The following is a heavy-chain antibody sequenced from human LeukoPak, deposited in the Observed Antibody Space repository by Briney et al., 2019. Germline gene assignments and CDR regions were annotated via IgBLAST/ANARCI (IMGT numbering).Heavy chain of an antibody. D-gene: IGHD5-24*01. J-gene: IGHJ4*02. CDR1: GGSISSHC. V-gene: IGHV4-4*07. CDR2: ISTTGST. Sequence: SETLSLTCTVSGGSISSHCWSWIRQPAGKGLEWIGRISTTGSTNYNPFLKSRVTMSVDTSKNQLSLKLTSVTAADTAMYYCAREVEMARQFDCWGQGTLVTVSS. CDR3: AREVEMARQFDC.